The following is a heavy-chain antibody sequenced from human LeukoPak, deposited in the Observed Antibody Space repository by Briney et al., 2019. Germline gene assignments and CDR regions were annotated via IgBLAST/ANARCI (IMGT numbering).Heavy chain of an antibody. Sequence: GASVKVSCKASGYTFTGYYMHWVRQAPGQGLEWMGWINPNSGGTNYAQKFQGRITMTRDTSISTAYTELSRLRSDDTAVYYCARGHCSGGSCFPYYYYGMDVWGQGTTVTVSS. CDR2: INPNSGGT. CDR1: GYTFTGYY. CDR3: ARGHCSGGSCFPYYYYGMDV. V-gene: IGHV1-2*02. D-gene: IGHD2-15*01. J-gene: IGHJ6*02.